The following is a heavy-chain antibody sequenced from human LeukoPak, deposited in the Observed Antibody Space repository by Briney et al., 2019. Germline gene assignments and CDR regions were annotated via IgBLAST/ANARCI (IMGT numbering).Heavy chain of an antibody. CDR1: GFTVSSNY. CDR2: IYSGGST. D-gene: IGHD4-23*01. CDR3: ASHKADYGGKNDY. Sequence: GGSLRLSCAASGFTVSSNYMSWVRQAPGKGLEWVSVIYSGGSTYYADSVKGRFTISRDNSKNTLYLQTNSLRAEDTAVYYCASHKADYGGKNDYWGQGTLVTVSS. V-gene: IGHV3-53*01. J-gene: IGHJ4*02.